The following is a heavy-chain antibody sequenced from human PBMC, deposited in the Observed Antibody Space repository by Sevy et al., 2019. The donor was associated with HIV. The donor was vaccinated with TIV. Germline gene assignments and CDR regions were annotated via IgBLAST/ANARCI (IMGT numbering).Heavy chain of an antibody. CDR2: ISSSSSYI. J-gene: IGHJ3*02. CDR1: GFTFSSYS. V-gene: IGHV3-21*01. CDR3: ASTGDCSGGSCYPDAFDI. D-gene: IGHD2-15*01. Sequence: GGSLRLSCAASGFTFSSYSMNWVRQAPGKGLEWVSSISSSSSYIYYADSVKGRFTISRDNAKNSLYLKMNSLRAEDTAVYYCASTGDCSGGSCYPDAFDIWGQGTMVTVSS.